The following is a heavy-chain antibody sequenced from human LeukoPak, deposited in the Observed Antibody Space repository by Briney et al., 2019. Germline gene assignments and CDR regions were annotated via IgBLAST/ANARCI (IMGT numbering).Heavy chain of an antibody. CDR2: INHSGST. CDR1: GGSFSGYY. CDR3: ARGLRVEMATSRASLGFDY. J-gene: IGHJ4*02. V-gene: IGHV4-34*01. Sequence: SETLSLTCAVYGGSFSGYYWSWIRRPPGKGLEWIGEINHSGSTNYNPSLKSRVTISVDTSKNQFSLKLSSVTAADTAVYYCARGLRVEMATSRASLGFDYWGQGTLVTVSS. D-gene: IGHD5-24*01.